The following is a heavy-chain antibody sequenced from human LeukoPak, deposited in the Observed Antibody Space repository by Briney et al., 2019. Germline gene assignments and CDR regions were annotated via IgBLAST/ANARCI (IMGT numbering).Heavy chain of an antibody. D-gene: IGHD2-21*02. CDR1: GYSFTSYW. V-gene: IGHV5-10-1*01. J-gene: IGHJ4*02. CDR3: ARLEGPAYCGGDCYYFDY. Sequence: GESLKISCKGSGYSFTSYWISWVRQMPGKGLEWRGRIDPSDSYTNYSPSFQGHVTISADKSISTAYLQWSSLKASDTAMYYCARLEGPAYCGGDCYYFDYWGQGTLVTVSS. CDR2: IDPSDSYT.